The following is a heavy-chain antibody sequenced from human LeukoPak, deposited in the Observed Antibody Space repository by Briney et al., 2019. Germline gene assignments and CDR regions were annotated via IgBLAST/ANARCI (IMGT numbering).Heavy chain of an antibody. CDR2: INHSGST. V-gene: IGHV4-34*01. J-gene: IGHJ4*02. CDR1: GGSFSGYY. D-gene: IGHD2-2*01. CDR3: ARGHCSSTSRYFDY. Sequence: PSETLSLTCAVYGGSFSGYYWSWIRQPPGKGLEWIGEINHSGSTNYNPSLKSRVTISVDTSKNQFSLKLSSVTAADTAVYYCARGHCSSTSRYFDYWGQGTLVTVSS.